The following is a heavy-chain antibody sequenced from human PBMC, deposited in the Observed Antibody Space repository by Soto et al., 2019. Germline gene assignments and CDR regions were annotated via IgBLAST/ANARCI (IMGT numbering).Heavy chain of an antibody. V-gene: IGHV3-33*01. D-gene: IGHD3-16*01. CDR3: SREWGPLDY. CDR1: GFTFSSYG. CDR2: IWYDGSNK. Sequence: QVQLVESGGGVVQPGKSLRLSCAASGFTFSSYGMHWVRQAPGKGLAWVAVIWYDGSNKYYADSVKGRFTISRDNYNNTLYLQMNNLRTEDTAVYYCSREWGPLDYWGQGTLVTVSS. J-gene: IGHJ4*02.